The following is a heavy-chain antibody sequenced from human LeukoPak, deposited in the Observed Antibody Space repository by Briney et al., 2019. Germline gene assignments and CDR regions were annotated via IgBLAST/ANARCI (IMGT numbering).Heavy chain of an antibody. CDR2: INLDGSDK. J-gene: IGHJ6*02. D-gene: IGHD6-6*01. CDR1: GFTFSTYW. CDR3: AREWYSSWYYYYGMDV. Sequence: GGSLRLSCAASGFTFSTYWVTWIRQAPGKGLEWVANINLDGSDKYYVDSVKGRFTISRDNSKNTLYLQMNSLRAEDTAVYYCAREWYSSWYYYYGMDVWGQGTTVTVSS. V-gene: IGHV3-7*01.